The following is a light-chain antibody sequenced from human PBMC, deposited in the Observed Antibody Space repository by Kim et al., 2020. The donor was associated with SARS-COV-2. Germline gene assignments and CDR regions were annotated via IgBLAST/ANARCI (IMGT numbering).Light chain of an antibody. CDR3: QQYSGYPPT. V-gene: IGKV1-5*01. Sequence: AAVGGRVNITGRAKEDISNWMAWYQQKPEKAPEHLLKGASTMETGVPSRFSGSGSGTEFTLTINSLQPGDYATYYCQQYSGYPPTFGQGTKLEI. J-gene: IGKJ2*01. CDR1: EDISNW. CDR2: GAS.